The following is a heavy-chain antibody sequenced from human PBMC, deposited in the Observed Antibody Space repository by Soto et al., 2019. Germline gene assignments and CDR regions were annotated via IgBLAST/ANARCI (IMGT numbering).Heavy chain of an antibody. V-gene: IGHV4-61*08. D-gene: IGHD3-10*01. J-gene: IGHJ5*02. CDR1: RGGYC. Sequence: RGGYCWSWIRKKQGKGQEWIGYIYYSGSTNYTPSLKSRVTISVDTSKNQFSLKLSSVTAADSAVYYCASYGSGSYPPFHPWGQGTLVTAS. CDR3: ASYGSGSYPPFHP. CDR2: IYYSGST.